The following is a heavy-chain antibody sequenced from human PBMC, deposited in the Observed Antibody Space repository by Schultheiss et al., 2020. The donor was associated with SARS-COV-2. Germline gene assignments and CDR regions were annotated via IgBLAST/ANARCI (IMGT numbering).Heavy chain of an antibody. J-gene: IGHJ5*02. Sequence: GESLKISCAASGFTFSSYAMSWVRQAPGKGLEWVSAISGSGGSTYYADSVKGRFTISRDNSKNTLYLQMNSLRAEDTAVYYCARDWGGSYYYDSSGLSPWGQGTLVTVSS. D-gene: IGHD3-22*01. V-gene: IGHV3-23*01. CDR1: GFTFSSYA. CDR2: ISGSGGST. CDR3: ARDWGGSYYYDSSGLSP.